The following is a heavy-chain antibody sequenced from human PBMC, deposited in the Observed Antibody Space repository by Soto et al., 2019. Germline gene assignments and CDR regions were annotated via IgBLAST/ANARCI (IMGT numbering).Heavy chain of an antibody. CDR3: ARDFDYYDSSGRAFDI. Sequence: QVRLVQSGAEVKKPGASVKVSCKASGYTFTSYGISWVRQAPGQGLEWMGWISAYNGNTNYAQKLQGRVTMTTDTSTSTAYMELRSLRSDDTAVYYCARDFDYYDSSGRAFDIWGQGTMVTVSS. CDR1: GYTFTSYG. CDR2: ISAYNGNT. J-gene: IGHJ3*02. D-gene: IGHD3-22*01. V-gene: IGHV1-18*04.